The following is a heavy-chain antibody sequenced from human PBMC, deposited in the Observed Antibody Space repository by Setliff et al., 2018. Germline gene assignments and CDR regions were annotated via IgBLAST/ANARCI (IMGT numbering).Heavy chain of an antibody. J-gene: IGHJ3*02. CDR3: ASSESVGAFDI. CDR2: IHPSGGST. CDR1: GYTFTSYY. V-gene: IGHV1-46*01. D-gene: IGHD6-19*01. Sequence: GASVKVSCKASGYTFTSYYMHWVRQAPGQGLEWMGIIHPSGGSTSYAQKFQGRVTMTRDTSTSTVYMELSSLRSEDTAVYYCASSESVGAFDIWGQGTMGTVSS.